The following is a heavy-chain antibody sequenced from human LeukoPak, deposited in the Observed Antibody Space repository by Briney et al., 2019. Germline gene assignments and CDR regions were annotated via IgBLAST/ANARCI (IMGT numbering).Heavy chain of an antibody. D-gene: IGHD5-24*01. CDR2: ISGSGGST. J-gene: IGHJ3*01. CDR3: AKSRYGYNVPPSDAFDV. CDR1: GFTFSSYA. V-gene: IGHV3-23*01. Sequence: GGSLRLSCAASGFTFSSYAMTWVRQAPGKGLEWVSGISGSGGSTYYADSVKGRFTNSRDNSKNTLYLQMKSLRAEDTAVYYCAKSRYGYNVPPSDAFDVWGQGTMVTVSS.